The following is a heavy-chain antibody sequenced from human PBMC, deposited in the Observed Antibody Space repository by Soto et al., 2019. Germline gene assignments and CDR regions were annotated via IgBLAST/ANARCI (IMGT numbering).Heavy chain of an antibody. Sequence: GASVKVSCKASGYTFTGYYMHWVRQAPGQGLEWMGWMNPNSGNTGYAQKFQGRVTMTRNTSISTAYMELSSLRSEDTAVYYCARGYSGYDISNYYYYYYMDVWGKGTTVTVSS. CDR2: MNPNSGNT. CDR3: ARGYSGYDISNYYYYYYMDV. CDR1: GYTFTGYY. D-gene: IGHD5-12*01. V-gene: IGHV1-8*02. J-gene: IGHJ6*03.